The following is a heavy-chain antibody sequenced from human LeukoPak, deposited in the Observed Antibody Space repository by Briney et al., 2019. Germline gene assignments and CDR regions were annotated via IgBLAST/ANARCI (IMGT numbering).Heavy chain of an antibody. Sequence: SETLSLTCTVSGGSISSGDYYWSWIRQPPGKGLEWIGYIYYSGSTYYNPSLKSRVTISVDTSKNQFSLKLSSVTAADTAVYYCARAKSSSWAHYFDYWGQGTLVTVSS. D-gene: IGHD6-13*01. CDR3: ARAKSSSWAHYFDY. J-gene: IGHJ4*02. CDR2: IYYSGST. CDR1: GGSISSGDYY. V-gene: IGHV4-30-4*01.